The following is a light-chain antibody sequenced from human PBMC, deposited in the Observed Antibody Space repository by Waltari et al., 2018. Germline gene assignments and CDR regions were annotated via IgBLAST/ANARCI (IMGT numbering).Light chain of an antibody. CDR3: CSYADSNTWV. J-gene: IGLJ3*02. V-gene: IGLV2-23*01. CDR2: EAT. Sequence: QSALTQPASVSGSPGQSITISCTGTSSYFGNYTLVSWYQRHPGKPPKLIIYEATKRPSDISNHFSASKSGNTASLTISGLQAEDEADYFCCSYADSNTWVFGGGTRLTVL. CDR1: SSYFGNYTL.